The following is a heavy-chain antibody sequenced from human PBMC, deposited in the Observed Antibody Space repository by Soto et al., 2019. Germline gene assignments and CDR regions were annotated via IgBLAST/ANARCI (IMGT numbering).Heavy chain of an antibody. V-gene: IGHV3-23*01. D-gene: IGHD6-19*01. J-gene: IGHJ4*02. Sequence: EVQLLESGGGLVQPGGSLRLSCAASGFTFSDYAMSWVRQAPGKGLEWVSAISDSGATTYYADSVKGRFTISRDNSKNTLYLQMNSLRAEDTAVYYCAKAPGAGPTSYLDYWGQGTLVTVSS. CDR3: AKAPGAGPTSYLDY. CDR1: GFTFSDYA. CDR2: ISDSGATT.